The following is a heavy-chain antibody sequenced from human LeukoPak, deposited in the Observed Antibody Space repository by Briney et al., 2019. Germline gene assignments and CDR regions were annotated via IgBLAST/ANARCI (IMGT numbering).Heavy chain of an antibody. J-gene: IGHJ4*02. CDR1: GFTFGDYA. D-gene: IGHD3-10*01. CDR2: ISGSGGST. Sequence: GGSLRLSCTASGFTFGDYAMSWFRQAPGKGLEWVSAISGSGGSTYYADSVKGRFTISRDNSKNTLYLQMNSLRAEDTAVYYCAKDITMVRGVIPNDYWGQGTLVTVSS. V-gene: IGHV3-23*01. CDR3: AKDITMVRGVIPNDY.